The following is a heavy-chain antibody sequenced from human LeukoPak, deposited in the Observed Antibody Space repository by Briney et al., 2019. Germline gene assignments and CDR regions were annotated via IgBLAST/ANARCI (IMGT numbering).Heavy chain of an antibody. CDR3: AKDSVTTLDY. V-gene: IGHV3-30*18. J-gene: IGHJ4*02. D-gene: IGHD4-17*01. CDR1: GFTFSSYA. Sequence: GKSLRLSCAASGFTFSSYAMHWVRQAPDKGLEWVAVISYDGSSKYFAKSVKGRFTISRDNSKNTLYLQMNSLRTEDTAVYYYAKDSVTTLDYWGQGTLVTVSS. CDR2: ISYDGSSK.